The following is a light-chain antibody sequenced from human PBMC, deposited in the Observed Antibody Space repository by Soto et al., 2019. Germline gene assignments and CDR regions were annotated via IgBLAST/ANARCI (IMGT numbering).Light chain of an antibody. V-gene: IGLV1-47*01. J-gene: IGLJ1*01. CDR3: AKWDDSLRVYG. Sequence: HCVLPEQATAAEIAGQRIIIYCSTSNSRSGSNYVYWYQQLPGTAPKLLIYRNDQRPSGVPDRFSGSKSGTSASLAISGLRSEDEADYYCAKWDDSLRVYGFGTGTKVTVL. CDR1: NSRSGSNY. CDR2: RND.